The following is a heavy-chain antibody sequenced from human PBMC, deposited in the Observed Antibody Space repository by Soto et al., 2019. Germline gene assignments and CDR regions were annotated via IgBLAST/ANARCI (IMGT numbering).Heavy chain of an antibody. CDR3: AIEPWAADY. Sequence: EVQLVESGGGLVQPGGSLRLSCAASGFTVSTKYMSWVRQAPGKGLEWVSVIYSGGSTFYADSVRGRFTISRDNSKNTVNLHIKSLRAEDTAVYYCAIEPWAADYWGQGPLVTVSS. CDR1: GFTVSTKY. J-gene: IGHJ4*02. V-gene: IGHV3-66*01. CDR2: IYSGGST. D-gene: IGHD3-16*01.